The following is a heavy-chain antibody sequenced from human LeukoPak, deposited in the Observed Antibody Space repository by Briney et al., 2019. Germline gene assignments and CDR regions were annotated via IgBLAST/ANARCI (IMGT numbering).Heavy chain of an antibody. J-gene: IGHJ5*02. CDR3: AKDPRSSRFDP. CDR1: GFTFSSYA. CDR2: ISGSGTAT. V-gene: IGHV3-23*01. D-gene: IGHD6-13*01. Sequence: GGSLRLSCAVSGFTFSSYAMSWVRQAPGKGLEWVSGISGSGTATYYADSVKGRFTISRDNSENTLLLQMNSLRVEDTAVYYCAKDPRSSRFDPWGQGTRVIVSS.